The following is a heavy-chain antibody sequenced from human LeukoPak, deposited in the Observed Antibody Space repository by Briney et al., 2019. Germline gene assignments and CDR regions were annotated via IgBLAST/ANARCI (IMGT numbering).Heavy chain of an antibody. CDR1: GYSISSGYY. V-gene: IGHV4-38-2*02. CDR2: IYHSGST. CDR3: ARLSSSWYQDWYFDL. J-gene: IGHJ2*01. D-gene: IGHD6-13*01. Sequence: SETLSLTCTVSGYSISSGYYWGWIRQPPGKGLEWIGSIYHSGSTYYNPSLKSRVTMSEDTSKKQFYLKLSSVTAADTAVYYCARLSSSWYQDWYFDLWGRGTLVTVSS.